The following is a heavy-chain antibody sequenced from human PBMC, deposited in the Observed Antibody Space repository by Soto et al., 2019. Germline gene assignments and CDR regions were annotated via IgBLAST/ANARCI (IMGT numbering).Heavy chain of an antibody. CDR2: INPNSGGT. CDR1: GYTFTGYH. J-gene: IGHJ6*02. V-gene: IGHV1-2*02. D-gene: IGHD3-10*01. Sequence: GASVKVSCKASGYTFTGYHMHWVRQAPGQGLEWMGWINPNSGGTNYAQKFQGRVTMTRDTSISTAYMEVSSLRSEDTAVCYCASESSGRSYYYGMDVWGQGTTVTVSS. CDR3: ASESSGRSYYYGMDV.